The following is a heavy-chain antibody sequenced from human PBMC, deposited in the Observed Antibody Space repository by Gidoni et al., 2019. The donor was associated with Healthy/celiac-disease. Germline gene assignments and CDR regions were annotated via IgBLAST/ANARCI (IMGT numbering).Heavy chain of an antibody. J-gene: IGHJ3*02. D-gene: IGHD5-18*01. CDR2: ISYDGSNK. CDR1: GFPFSSSA. CDR3: AGTSGYSLNAFDI. Sequence: QVQLVESGGGVVPPGRSLRLSCAASGFPFSSSAMHWVRQAPGKGLEWVAVISYDGSNKYYADSVKGRFTISRDNSKNTLYLQMNSLRAEDTAVYYCAGTSGYSLNAFDIWGQGTMVTVSS. V-gene: IGHV3-30-3*01.